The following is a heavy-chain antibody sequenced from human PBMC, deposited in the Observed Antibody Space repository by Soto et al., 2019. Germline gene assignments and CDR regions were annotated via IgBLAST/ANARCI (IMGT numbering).Heavy chain of an antibody. CDR1: GYTFTSYG. V-gene: IGHV1-18*01. CDR2: ISAYNGNT. D-gene: IGHD3-9*01. J-gene: IGHJ4*02. Sequence: ASAKVSCKASGYTFTSYGISWVRQAPGQGLEWMGWISAYNGNTNYAQKLQGRVTMTTDTSTSTAYMELRSLRSDDTAVYYCVRISPGYFDWYGAFDYWGQGTLVTVSS. CDR3: VRISPGYFDWYGAFDY.